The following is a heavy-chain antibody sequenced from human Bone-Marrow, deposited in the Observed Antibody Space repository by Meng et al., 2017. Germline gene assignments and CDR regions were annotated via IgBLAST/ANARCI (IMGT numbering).Heavy chain of an antibody. CDR3: ARDTRDYALDY. CDR1: GFTFSSYS. D-gene: IGHD4-17*01. CDR2: ISSSSSYI. J-gene: IGHJ4*02. Sequence: GESLKISCAASGFTFSSYSMNWVRQAPGKGLEWVSSISSSSSYIYYADSVKGRFTISRDNAKNSLYLQMNSLRAEDTAVYYCARDTRDYALDYWGQGTLVTGSS. V-gene: IGHV3-21*01.